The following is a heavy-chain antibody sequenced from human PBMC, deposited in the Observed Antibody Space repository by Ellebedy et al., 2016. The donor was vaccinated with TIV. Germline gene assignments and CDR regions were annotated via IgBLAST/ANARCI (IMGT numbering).Heavy chain of an antibody. D-gene: IGHD5-18*01. Sequence: GESLKISCATSGFTFSHFGMHWVRQAPGKGLEWVALISFDGNNKYFADSVRGRFTISRDNSKNTLFLQMNSLRAEDTAVYYCARDRNSYGYLSYWGQGTRVTVSS. V-gene: IGHV3-30*03. J-gene: IGHJ4*02. CDR3: ARDRNSYGYLSY. CDR2: ISFDGNNK. CDR1: GFTFSHFG.